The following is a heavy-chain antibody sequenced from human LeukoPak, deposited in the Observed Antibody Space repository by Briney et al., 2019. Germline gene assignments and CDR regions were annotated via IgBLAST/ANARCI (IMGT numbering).Heavy chain of an antibody. D-gene: IGHD5-18*01. CDR3: ARVIQLWSGRADY. CDR2: INHSGST. V-gene: IGHV4-34*01. CDR1: GGSFSGYY. Sequence: SETLSLTWAVYGGSFSGYYWSWIRQPPGKGLEWIGEINHSGSTNYNPSLKSRVTISVDTSKNQFSLKLSSVTAADTAVYYCARVIQLWSGRADYWGQGTLVTVSS. J-gene: IGHJ4*02.